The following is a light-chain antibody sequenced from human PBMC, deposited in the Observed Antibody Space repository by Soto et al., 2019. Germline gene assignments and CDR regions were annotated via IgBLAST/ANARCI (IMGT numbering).Light chain of an antibody. Sequence: DIQMTQSPSTLSASVGDRVTITCRASQSISSWLAWYQQKPGKAPKLLIYDASSLESGVPLRFSGSGSGTEFTLTSSSLQPDDFATYYCQQYNTYSTVGGGTKVDIK. CDR2: DAS. CDR3: QQYNTYST. CDR1: QSISSW. J-gene: IGKJ4*01. V-gene: IGKV1-5*01.